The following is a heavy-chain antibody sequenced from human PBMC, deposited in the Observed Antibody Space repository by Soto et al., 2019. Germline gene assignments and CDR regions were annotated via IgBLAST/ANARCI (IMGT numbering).Heavy chain of an antibody. V-gene: IGHV3-33*01. D-gene: IGHD2-15*01. J-gene: IGHJ5*01. Sequence: QVQLVESGGGVVPPGRSLRLSCAASGFTFSIYGMHWVRQAPGKGLEWVAIAWFDGSIEYYADSVKGRFTISRDNSKNTLYLQMNSLRAEDTAVYYCARDNHLGYCSGGSCYGLDSWGQGTLVTVSS. CDR1: GFTFSIYG. CDR3: ARDNHLGYCSGGSCYGLDS. CDR2: AWFDGSIE.